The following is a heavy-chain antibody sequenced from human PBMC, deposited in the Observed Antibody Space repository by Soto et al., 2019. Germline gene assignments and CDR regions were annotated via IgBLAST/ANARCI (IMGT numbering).Heavy chain of an antibody. CDR3: ARVGSSWFKYGMDV. V-gene: IGHV3-74*01. Sequence: PGGSLRLSCAASGFTFSSYWMHWVRQAPGKGLVWVSRINSDGSSTSYADSVKGRFTISRDNAKNTLYMQMNSLRAEDTAVYYCARVGSSWFKYGMDVWGQGTTVTVSS. CDR1: GFTFSSYW. D-gene: IGHD6-13*01. CDR2: INSDGSST. J-gene: IGHJ6*02.